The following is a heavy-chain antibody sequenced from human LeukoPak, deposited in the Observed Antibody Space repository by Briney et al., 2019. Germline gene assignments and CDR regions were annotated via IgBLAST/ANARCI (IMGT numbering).Heavy chain of an antibody. Sequence: GSSVKVSCKASGGTFSSYAISWVRQAPGQGLEWMGGIIPIFGTANYAQKFQGRVTITADESTSTAYMELSSLRSEDTAVYYCARAPWQQLEDNYYYYYMDVWGKGTTVTISS. J-gene: IGHJ6*03. V-gene: IGHV1-69*01. CDR1: GGTFSSYA. D-gene: IGHD6-13*01. CDR2: IIPIFGTA. CDR3: ARAPWQQLEDNYYYYYMDV.